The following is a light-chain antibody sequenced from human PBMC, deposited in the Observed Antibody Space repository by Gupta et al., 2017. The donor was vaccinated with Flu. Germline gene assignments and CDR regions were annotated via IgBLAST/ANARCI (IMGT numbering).Light chain of an antibody. Sequence: DIVLTQSLDSLAVSLGGRAPINCKSSQTLLFSPNNKNYVAWYQQKPRQPPKLLIYWASTREYGVPDRFSASGSGTDFTLTISGLQAEYVAVYYCQQYYDSPATFGQETKLEIK. CDR2: WAS. V-gene: IGKV4-1*01. CDR1: QTLLFSPNNKNY. J-gene: IGKJ2*01. CDR3: QQYYDSPAT.